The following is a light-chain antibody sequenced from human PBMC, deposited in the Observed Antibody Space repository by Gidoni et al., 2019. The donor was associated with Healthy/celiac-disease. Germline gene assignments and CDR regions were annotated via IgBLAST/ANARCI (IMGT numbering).Light chain of an antibody. CDR2: AAS. CDR3: QQSYSTPRT. J-gene: IGKJ2*01. CDR1: QSISSY. V-gene: IGKV1-39*01. Sequence: DIQMNQSPSSLSASVGDRVTITCRASQSISSYLNWYQQKPGKAPKLLIYAASSLQSGVPSRFSGSGSGTDFTLTISSLQPEDFATYYCQQSYSTPRTLGQGTKLEIK.